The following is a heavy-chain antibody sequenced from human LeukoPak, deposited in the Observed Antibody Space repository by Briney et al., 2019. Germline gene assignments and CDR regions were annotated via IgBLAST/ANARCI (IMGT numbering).Heavy chain of an antibody. CDR1: GGTFSSYA. CDR2: IIPIFGTA. Sequence: SVKVSCKASGGTFSSYAISWVRQAPGQGLEWMGGIIPIFGTANYAQKFQGRVTITADESTSTAYMELSSLRSEDTAVYYCARDTAYYYDSSGYHHWGQGTLVTVSS. CDR3: ARDTAYYYDSSGYHH. D-gene: IGHD3-22*01. V-gene: IGHV1-69*13. J-gene: IGHJ5*02.